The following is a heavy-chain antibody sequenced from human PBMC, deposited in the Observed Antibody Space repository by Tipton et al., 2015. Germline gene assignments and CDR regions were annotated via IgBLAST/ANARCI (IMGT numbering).Heavy chain of an antibody. V-gene: IGHV5-51*01. CDR1: GYSFDTYW. D-gene: IGHD5-24*01. Sequence: QLVQSGAEVKKPGESLKISCKGSGYSFDTYWIGWVRQMPGKGLEWMGIIYPGDSDSRYSPSFQGQVTFSADKSINTAYLQWSSLKASDTAIYYCARRATDGYKFDYWGQGTLVTVSS. CDR3: ARRATDGYKFDY. CDR2: IYPGDSDS. J-gene: IGHJ4*02.